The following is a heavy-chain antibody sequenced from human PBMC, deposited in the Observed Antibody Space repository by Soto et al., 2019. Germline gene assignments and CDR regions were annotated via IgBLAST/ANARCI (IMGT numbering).Heavy chain of an antibody. CDR2: VSFDGSNK. J-gene: IGHJ5*02. CDR3: ARQSDYGSGWFLDS. V-gene: IGHV3-30-3*01. D-gene: IGHD6-19*01. Sequence: LRLSCAASGFTFSSYAMHWVRQAPGKGLEWLAVVSFDGSNKYYADSVKGRFTISRDNSKNTLFLQMNSLRPEDTAVYSCARQSDYGSGWFLDSWGQGTLVTVSS. CDR1: GFTFSSYA.